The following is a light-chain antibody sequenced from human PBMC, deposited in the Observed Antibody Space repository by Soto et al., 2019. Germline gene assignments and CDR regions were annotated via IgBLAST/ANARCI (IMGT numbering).Light chain of an antibody. CDR2: DAS. V-gene: IGKV1-5*01. J-gene: IGKJ1*01. Sequence: DIQMTQSPSTLSASVGGTVTITFRASQTISGWLAWYQQRPGKAPNLLIFDASTLESGVPSRFSGSGSGTDFTLTISRLEPEDFAVYYCQQYGSSRTFGQGTKVDIK. CDR1: QTISGW. CDR3: QQYGSSRT.